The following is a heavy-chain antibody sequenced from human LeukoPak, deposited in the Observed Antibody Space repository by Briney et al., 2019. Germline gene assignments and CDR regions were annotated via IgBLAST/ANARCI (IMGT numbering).Heavy chain of an antibody. Sequence: SETLSLTCTVSGGSISSGDYYWSWIRQPPGKGLEWIGYIYYSGSTNYNPSLKSRVTISVDTSKNQFSLKLSSVTAADTAVYYCARLYIYDSSGSDYWGQGTLVTVSS. J-gene: IGHJ4*02. CDR3: ARLYIYDSSGSDY. CDR1: GGSISSGDYY. V-gene: IGHV4-61*08. D-gene: IGHD3-22*01. CDR2: IYYSGST.